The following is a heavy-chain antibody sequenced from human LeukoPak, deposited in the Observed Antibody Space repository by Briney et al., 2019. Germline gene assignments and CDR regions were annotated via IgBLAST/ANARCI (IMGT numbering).Heavy chain of an antibody. D-gene: IGHD5-18*01. CDR1: GYTFTSYG. V-gene: IGHV1-18*01. J-gene: IGHJ4*02. Sequence: GASVKVSCKASGYTFTSYGISWVRQAPGQGLEWMGWISAYNGNTNYAQKLQGRVTMTTDTSTSTAYMELRSLRSDDTAVYYCARRQSGPHSELGLFFWGQGTLVTVSS. CDR2: ISAYNGNT. CDR3: ARRQSGPHSELGLFF.